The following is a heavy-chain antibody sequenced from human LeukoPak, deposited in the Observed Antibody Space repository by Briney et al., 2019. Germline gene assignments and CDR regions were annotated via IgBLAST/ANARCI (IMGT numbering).Heavy chain of an antibody. Sequence: GGSLRLSCAASGFTFSSYAMSWVRQAPGKGLEWVSAISGSGGSTYYADSVKGRFTISRDNSKNTLYLQMNSLRAEDTAVYYCAKDGGYSYGLDYFDYWGQGTLVTVSS. CDR3: AKDGGYSYGLDYFDY. D-gene: IGHD5-18*01. CDR1: GFTFSSYA. CDR2: ISGSGGST. J-gene: IGHJ4*02. V-gene: IGHV3-23*01.